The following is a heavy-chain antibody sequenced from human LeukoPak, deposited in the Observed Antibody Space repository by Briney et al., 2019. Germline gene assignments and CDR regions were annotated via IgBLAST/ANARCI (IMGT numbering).Heavy chain of an antibody. CDR2: ISGSGGST. CDR3: RVVYGSGNYYYMDV. V-gene: IGHV3-23*01. D-gene: IGHD3-10*01. CDR1: GFTFSSYA. Sequence: GGSLRLSCAASGFTFSSYAMSWVRQAPGKGLEWVSAISGSGGSTYYADSVKGRFTISRDNSKNTLYLQMNSLRAEDTAAYYCRVVYGSGNYYYMDVWGKGTTVTISS. J-gene: IGHJ6*03.